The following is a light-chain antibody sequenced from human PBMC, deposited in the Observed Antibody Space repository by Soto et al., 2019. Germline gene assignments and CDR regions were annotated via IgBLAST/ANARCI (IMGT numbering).Light chain of an antibody. J-gene: IGLJ2*01. Sequence: QSALTQPPSASGSPGQSVTISCSGTSSDVGGYNYVSWYQQHPGKAPKLMIYEISTRPSGVPDRFSGSKSGNTASLTVSGLQAEDEADYYCYSYAGRTVVFGGGTKVTVL. V-gene: IGLV2-8*01. CDR2: EIS. CDR3: YSYAGRTVV. CDR1: SSDVGGYNY.